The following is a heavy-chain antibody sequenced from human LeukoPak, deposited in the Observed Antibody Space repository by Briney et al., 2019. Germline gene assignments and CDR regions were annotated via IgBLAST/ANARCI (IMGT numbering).Heavy chain of an antibody. D-gene: IGHD5-12*01. Sequence: ASVKVSCKASGYTFTSYYMHWVRQAPGQGLEWMGIINPSGGSTNYAQKFQGRVTITADESTSTAYMELSSLRSEDTAVYYCARGSDMVATFRFDYWGQGTLVTVSS. CDR3: ARGSDMVATFRFDY. V-gene: IGHV1-46*01. CDR1: GYTFTSYY. J-gene: IGHJ4*02. CDR2: INPSGGST.